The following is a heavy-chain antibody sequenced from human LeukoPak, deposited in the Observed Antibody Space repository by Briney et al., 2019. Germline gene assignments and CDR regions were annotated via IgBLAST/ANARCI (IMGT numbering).Heavy chain of an antibody. D-gene: IGHD6-19*01. CDR1: GFTFSSYW. V-gene: IGHV3-74*01. CDR2: INSDGSST. J-gene: IGHJ3*02. Sequence: GGSLRLSCAASGFTFSSYWMHWVRQAPGKGLVWVSRINSDGSSTSYADSVKGPFTISRDNAKNTLYLQMNSLRAEDTAVYYCARAIKWLADAFDIWGQGTMVTVSS. CDR3: ARAIKWLADAFDI.